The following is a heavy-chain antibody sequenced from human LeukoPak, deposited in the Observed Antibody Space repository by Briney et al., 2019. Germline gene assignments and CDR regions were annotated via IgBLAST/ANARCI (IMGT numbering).Heavy chain of an antibody. J-gene: IGHJ6*03. CDR2: ISGSGGST. V-gene: IGHV3-23*01. D-gene: IGHD3-22*01. CDR1: GFTFSSYG. CDR3: ARVGYYDNYYMDV. Sequence: GGSLRLSCAASGFTFSSYGMSWVRQAPGKGLEWVSAISGSGGSTYYADSVKGRFTISRDDSKNTLYLQMNSLRAEDTALYYCARVGYYDNYYMDVWGKGTTVTVSS.